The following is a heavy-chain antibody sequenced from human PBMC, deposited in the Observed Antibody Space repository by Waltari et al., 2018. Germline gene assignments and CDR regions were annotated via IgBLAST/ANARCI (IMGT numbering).Heavy chain of an antibody. V-gene: IGHV4-61*01. CDR2: ISYSGTT. CDR3: AGERYGVAEFAS. D-gene: IGHD3-3*01. CDR1: DAPVNRVPYY. J-gene: IGHJ1*01. Sequence: HLQESAPGLVKPPGTLSLTCTAPDAPVNRVPYYGSWIRQSPVNGREWIGYISYSGTTKYNPSRGSRVTISIDTSRNQFSLKLRSVSAADTAVYFCAGERYGVAEFASWGQGTLVTVSS.